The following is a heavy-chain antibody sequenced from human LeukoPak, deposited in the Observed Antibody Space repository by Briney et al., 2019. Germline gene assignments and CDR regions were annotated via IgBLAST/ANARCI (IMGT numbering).Heavy chain of an antibody. CDR3: SRGHGDY. CDR2: IIIGGSP. V-gene: IGHV3-64*02. Sequence: GGSLRLSCAASGFTLSSYDMYWIRQAPGKGPEYVSAIIIGGSPFYADSVEGRFTISRDNSKNPLYLQMGSLTAEDMAVYYCSRGHGDYWGQGTLVTVSS. J-gene: IGHJ4*02. CDR1: GFTLSSYD.